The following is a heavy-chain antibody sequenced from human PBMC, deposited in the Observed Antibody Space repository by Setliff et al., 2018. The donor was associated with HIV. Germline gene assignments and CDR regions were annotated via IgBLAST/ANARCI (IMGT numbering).Heavy chain of an antibody. CDR1: GGSISSGSYY. CDR3: ARSYCSSTSCSYYFDY. D-gene: IGHD2-2*01. Sequence: KASETLSLTCTVSGGSISSGSYYWSWIRQPAGKGLEWIGYIYYSGSTNYNPSLKSRVTMSVDTSNNQFSLKLSSVTAADTAVYHCARSYCSSTSCSYYFDYWGQGTLVTVSS. J-gene: IGHJ4*02. CDR2: IYYSGST. V-gene: IGHV4-61*10.